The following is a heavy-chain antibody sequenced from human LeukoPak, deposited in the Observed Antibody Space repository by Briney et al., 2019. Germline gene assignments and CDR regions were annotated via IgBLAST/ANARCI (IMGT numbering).Heavy chain of an antibody. CDR1: GFTFSSYG. J-gene: IGHJ4*02. CDR2: ISYDGSNN. V-gene: IGHV3-30*18. CDR3: AKDEVAGYYDSSGYYGSFDY. Sequence: GGSLRLSCAASGFTFSSYGMHWVRQAPGKGLGGGAVISYDGSNNYYADPVKGRFTISRDNSKNTLYLQMNSLRADDTAVYYCAKDEVAGYYDSSGYYGSFDYWGQGTLVTVSS. D-gene: IGHD3-22*01.